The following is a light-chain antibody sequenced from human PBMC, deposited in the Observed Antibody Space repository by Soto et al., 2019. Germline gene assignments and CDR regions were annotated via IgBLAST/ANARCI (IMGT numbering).Light chain of an antibody. J-gene: IGKJ4*01. CDR2: DAS. CDR3: QQCNSFPHL. V-gene: IGKV1-13*02. Sequence: AIQLTQSPSSLSASVGDRVTITCRASQRISSALAWYQQKPGKAPKLLIYDASSLESGVPSRFSGSGFGTDFTLTISSLQPECFATYSRQQCNSFPHLFGGGTKVHIK. CDR1: QRISSA.